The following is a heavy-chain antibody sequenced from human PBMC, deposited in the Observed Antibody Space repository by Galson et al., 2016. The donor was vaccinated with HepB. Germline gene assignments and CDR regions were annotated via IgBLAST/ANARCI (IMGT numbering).Heavy chain of an antibody. D-gene: IGHD3-10*01. CDR1: GYRFSRHW. CDR3: ARHKTTDMVQDGDYGMDL. J-gene: IGHJ6*02. V-gene: IGHV5-51*01. Sequence: QSGAEVKEPGESLKISCKGSGYRFSRHWIAWVRQMPGKGLEWMGIIFPDDSQTRYSPSFQGPVTISADKSINTAYLQWSSLTASDTAMYYCARHKTTDMVQDGDYGMDLWGQGTAVTVSS. CDR2: IFPDDSQT.